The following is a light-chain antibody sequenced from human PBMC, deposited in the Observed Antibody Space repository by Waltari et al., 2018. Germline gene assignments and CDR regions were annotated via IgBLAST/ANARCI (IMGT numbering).Light chain of an antibody. CDR2: GAS. V-gene: IGKV3-20*01. Sequence: EIVLTQSPGPLSLSPGERATLSCRASQSVTSSYLAWYQQKPGQAPRLLIYGASSRATGIPDRFSGGGSGTDFTLTISRLEPEDSAVYYCQQYGSSPRTFGQGTKVEIK. J-gene: IGKJ1*01. CDR3: QQYGSSPRT. CDR1: QSVTSSY.